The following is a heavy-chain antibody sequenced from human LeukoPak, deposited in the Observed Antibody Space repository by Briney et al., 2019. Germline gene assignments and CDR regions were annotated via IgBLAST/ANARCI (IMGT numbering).Heavy chain of an antibody. V-gene: IGHV4-39*07. CDR2: IYYSGST. Sequence: SETLSLTCTVSGGSISSSSYYWGWIRQPPGKGLEWIGSIYYSGSTYYNPSLKSRVTISVDTSKNQFSLKLSSVTAADTAVYYCARTRGYCSSTSCWGPNWFDPWGQGTLVTVSS. CDR1: GGSISSSSYY. D-gene: IGHD2-2*01. J-gene: IGHJ5*02. CDR3: ARTRGYCSSTSCWGPNWFDP.